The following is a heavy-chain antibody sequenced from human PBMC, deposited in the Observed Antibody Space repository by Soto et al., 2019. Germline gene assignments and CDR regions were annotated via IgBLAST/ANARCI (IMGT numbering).Heavy chain of an antibody. J-gene: IGHJ6*02. Sequence: GGSLRLSCAASGFTFSSYAMSWVRQTPGKGLEWVSAISGSGGSTYYADSVKGRFTISRDNSKNTLYLQMNSLRAEDAAVYYCAKKGFDYYYGMDVWGQGTTVTVSS. CDR2: ISGSGGST. CDR1: GFTFSSYA. CDR3: AKKGFDYYYGMDV. V-gene: IGHV3-23*01. D-gene: IGHD2-15*01.